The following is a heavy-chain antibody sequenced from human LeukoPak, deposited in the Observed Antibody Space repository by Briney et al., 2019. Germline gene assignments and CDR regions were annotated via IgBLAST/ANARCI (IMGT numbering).Heavy chain of an antibody. J-gene: IGHJ6*03. V-gene: IGHV3-23*01. Sequence: PGGSLRLSCAASGFTFSSYAMSWVRQAPGKGLEWVSSISSTGGTTYYADSVKGRFTISRDNSKNTLYLQMNSLRAEDTAIYYCAKNGDRGANCTGGTCYPYFYYYMDVWGKGTTVTI. CDR3: AKNGDRGANCTGGTCYPYFYYYMDV. CDR1: GFTFSSYA. CDR2: ISSTGGTT. D-gene: IGHD2-15*01.